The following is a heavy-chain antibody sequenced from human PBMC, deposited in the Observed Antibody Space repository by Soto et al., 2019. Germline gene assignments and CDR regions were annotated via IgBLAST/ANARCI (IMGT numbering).Heavy chain of an antibody. CDR1: GYTFTSYG. V-gene: IGHV1-18*01. CDR2: ISAYNGNT. Sequence: ASVKVSCKASGYTFTSYGISWVRQSPGQGLEWMGWISAYNGNTNYAQKLQGRVTMTTDTSTSTAYMELRSLRSDDTAVYYCARVRVRYSGYDYAYWGQGTLVTVSS. D-gene: IGHD5-12*01. CDR3: ARVRVRYSGYDYAY. J-gene: IGHJ4*02.